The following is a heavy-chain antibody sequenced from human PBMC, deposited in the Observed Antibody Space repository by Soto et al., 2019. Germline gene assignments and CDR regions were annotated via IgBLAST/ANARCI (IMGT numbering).Heavy chain of an antibody. J-gene: IGHJ6*01. CDR2: INHSGST. V-gene: IGHV4-34*01. CDR1: GGSFSADH. CDR3: ARGGLWLGEPYYYCYY. D-gene: IGHD3-10*01. Sequence: SEAMPRTCAVYGGSFSADHWSRIRPPPWTGLEWIGEINHSGSTNYNPSLKSRGTISVDTPTNQSPLKLRSVPAADTAVYFCARGGLWLGEPYYYCYY.